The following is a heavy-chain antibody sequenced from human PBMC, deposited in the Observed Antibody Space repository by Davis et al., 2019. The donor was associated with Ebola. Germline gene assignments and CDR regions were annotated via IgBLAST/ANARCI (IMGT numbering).Heavy chain of an antibody. CDR1: GFTFSSYS. Sequence: GGSLRLSCAASGFTFSSYSMNWVRQAPGKGLEWVSYISSSSSTIYYADSVKGRFTISRDNAKNSLYLQMNSLRAEDTAVYYCARDGFLVVVVPAATDYGMDVWGQGTTVTVSS. V-gene: IGHV3-48*01. CDR3: ARDGFLVVVVPAATDYGMDV. J-gene: IGHJ6*02. CDR2: ISSSSSTI. D-gene: IGHD2-2*01.